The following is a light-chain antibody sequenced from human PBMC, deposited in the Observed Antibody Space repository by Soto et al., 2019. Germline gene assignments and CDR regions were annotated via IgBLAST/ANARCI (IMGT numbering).Light chain of an antibody. CDR3: SSYTSSSLGV. V-gene: IGLV2-14*01. CDR1: SSDVGGYNY. Sequence: QSALTQPASVSGSPGQSITISCTGTSSDVGGYNYVSWYQQHPGKAPKLMIYDVSNRPSGVSNRFSGSKSGNTASLTISGLQAEDEADYYCSSYTSSSLGVFGGGTKLTAL. CDR2: DVS. J-gene: IGLJ2*01.